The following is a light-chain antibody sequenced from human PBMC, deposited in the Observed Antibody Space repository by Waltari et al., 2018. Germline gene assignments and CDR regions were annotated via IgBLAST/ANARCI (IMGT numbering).Light chain of an antibody. J-gene: IGLJ2*01. CDR3: CSYAGSGTLV. CDR2: EFT. Sequence: QSALTQPASVSGSPGKSITISCTGTRSDVGNYDLVSWYQQHPGKAPKLMIYEFTKRPSWVSNRFSGSKSGNTASLTVSGLQAEDEADYYCCSYAGSGTLVFGGGTKLTVL. V-gene: IGLV2-23*02. CDR1: RSDVGNYDL.